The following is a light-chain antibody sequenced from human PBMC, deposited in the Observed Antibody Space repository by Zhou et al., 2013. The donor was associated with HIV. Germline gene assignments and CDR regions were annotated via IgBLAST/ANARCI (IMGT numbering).Light chain of an antibody. Sequence: EVVLTQSPATLSLSPGERATLSCRASQSVITNLAWYRQKPDQPPRLLIYGASIRASDVPARISGSGSGTEFTLTISGLQSEDFAVYFCQQYNFWPGTFGQGTRLEIK. CDR1: QSVITN. V-gene: IGKV3-15*01. CDR3: QQYNFWPGT. CDR2: GAS. J-gene: IGKJ1*01.